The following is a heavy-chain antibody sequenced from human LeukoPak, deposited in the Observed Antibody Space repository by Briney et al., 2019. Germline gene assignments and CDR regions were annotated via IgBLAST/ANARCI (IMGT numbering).Heavy chain of an antibody. D-gene: IGHD2-15*01. V-gene: IGHV4-34*01. CDR2: INHSGST. CDR1: GGSFSGYC. Sequence: SETLSLTCAVYGGSFSGYCWSWIRQPPGKGLEWIGEINHSGSTNYNPSLKSRVTISVDTSKNQFSLKLSSVTAADTAVYYCASGVVVVAATRSFYYYYGMDVWGQGTTVTVSS. J-gene: IGHJ6*02. CDR3: ASGVVVVAATRSFYYYYGMDV.